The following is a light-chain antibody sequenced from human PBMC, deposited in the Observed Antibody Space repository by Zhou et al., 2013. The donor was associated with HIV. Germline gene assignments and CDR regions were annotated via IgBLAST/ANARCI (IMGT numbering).Light chain of an antibody. CDR2: DAF. CDR1: QSIND. V-gene: IGKV3-11*01. Sequence: EIVLTQSPATVSLSPGERASLSCKASQSINDLAWYQQKSGQAPRLLIYDAFNRATGIPARFSGSGSGTDFTLTISSLEPEDFAVYYCQQRSNWPPRFTFGGGTKVEIK. CDR3: QQRSNWPPRFT. J-gene: IGKJ4*01.